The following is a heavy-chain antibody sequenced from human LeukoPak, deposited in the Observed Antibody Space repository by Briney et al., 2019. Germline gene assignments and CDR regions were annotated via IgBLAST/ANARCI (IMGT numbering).Heavy chain of an antibody. V-gene: IGHV3-7*03. CDR3: ARGGGLDV. D-gene: IGHD3-16*01. J-gene: IGHJ6*02. CDR2: IKQDGSQE. CDR1: RFTLSTYW. Sequence: GGSLRLSCAASRFTLSTYWMSWVRQAPGKGLEWVAHIKQDGSQEYYVDSVKGRFTISRDNAKNSLYLQMSNLRAEDTAVYFCARGGGLDVWGQGATVTVSS.